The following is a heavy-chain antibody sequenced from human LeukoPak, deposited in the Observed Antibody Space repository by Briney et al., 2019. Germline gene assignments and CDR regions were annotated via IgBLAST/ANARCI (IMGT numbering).Heavy chain of an antibody. CDR2: IDPSDSYT. D-gene: IGHD4-17*01. V-gene: IGHV5-10-1*01. J-gene: IGHJ4*02. CDR3: ARHPDYGDYPYYFDY. Sequence: GESLKISCKGSGYSFTSYWISWVRQMPGKGLEWMGRIDPSDSYTNYSPSFQGHVTISADKSISTAHLQWSSLKASDTAMYYCARHPDYGDYPYYFDYWGQGTLVTVSS. CDR1: GYSFTSYW.